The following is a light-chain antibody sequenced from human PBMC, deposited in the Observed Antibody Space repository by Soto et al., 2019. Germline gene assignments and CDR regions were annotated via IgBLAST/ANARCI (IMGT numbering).Light chain of an antibody. CDR1: QSVNNNY. Sequence: EIVLTQSPGTLSLSPGERATLSCRASQSVNNNYLAWYQQKPGQAPRLLINGASSRATGIPDRFSGSGSGKDFSLSISRVEPEDFAVYHCQQLGSLPYTFGQGTNLEMK. CDR3: QQLGSLPYT. J-gene: IGKJ2*01. CDR2: GAS. V-gene: IGKV3-20*01.